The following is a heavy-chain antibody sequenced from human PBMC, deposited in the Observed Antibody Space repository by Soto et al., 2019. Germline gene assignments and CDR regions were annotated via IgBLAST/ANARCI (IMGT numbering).Heavy chain of an antibody. CDR2: MNPNSGNT. CDR3: ARVGYSSGWWPEGYYYGMDV. J-gene: IGHJ6*02. Sequence: ASVKVSCKVSGYTFTSYDINWVRQATGQGLEWMGWMNPNSGNTGYAQKFQGRVTMIRNTSISTAYMELSSLRSEDTAVYYCARVGYSSGWWPEGYYYGMDVWGQGTTVTVSS. V-gene: IGHV1-8*01. D-gene: IGHD6-19*01. CDR1: GYTFTSYD.